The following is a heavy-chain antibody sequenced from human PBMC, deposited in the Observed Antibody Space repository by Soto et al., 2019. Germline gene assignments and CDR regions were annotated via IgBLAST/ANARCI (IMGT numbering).Heavy chain of an antibody. CDR2: ISSSGST. J-gene: IGHJ4*02. CDR1: GGSINTFY. V-gene: IGHV4-4*07. Sequence: AWETLSLTCTVSGGSINTFYWSWVRQPAGKGLEWIGRISSSGSTSFNPSLESRVAMSVDTSKNHFSLNLSSVTAADMAVYYCAREGSYSAYNFAHGIQLWSFDFWGQGALVTVSS. CDR3: AREGSYSAYNFAHGIQLWSFDF. D-gene: IGHD5-12*01.